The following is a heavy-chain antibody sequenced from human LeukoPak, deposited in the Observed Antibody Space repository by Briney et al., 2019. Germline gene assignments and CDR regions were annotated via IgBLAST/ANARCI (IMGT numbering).Heavy chain of an antibody. CDR1: GGTFSSYA. CDR2: IIPIFGTA. J-gene: IGHJ3*01. D-gene: IGHD6-13*01. Sequence: GASVKVSCKASGGTFSSYAISWVRQAPGQGLEWMGGIIPIFGTANYAQKFQGRVTITADKSTSTAYMELSSLRSEDTAVYYCARISSSNWYNERGAFDVWGQGTMVTVSS. V-gene: IGHV1-69*06. CDR3: ARISSSNWYNERGAFDV.